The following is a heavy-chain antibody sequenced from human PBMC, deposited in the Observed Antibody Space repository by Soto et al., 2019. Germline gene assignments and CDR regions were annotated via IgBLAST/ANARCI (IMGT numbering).Heavy chain of an antibody. D-gene: IGHD1-1*01. CDR3: ARHNEGRDV. V-gene: IGHV5-51*01. Sequence: GESLKISCKASGNRFSHYWLAWVSQLPGKDLGWMGSIYLGGSVTRYSQSFQDKVSLSADQPSSTAYLQWSSLKSSGTAIDYFARHNEGRDVWG. J-gene: IGHJ6*02. CDR1: GNRFSHYW. CDR2: IYLGGSVT.